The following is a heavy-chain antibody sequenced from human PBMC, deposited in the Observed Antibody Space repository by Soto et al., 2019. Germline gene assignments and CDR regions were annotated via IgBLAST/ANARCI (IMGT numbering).Heavy chain of an antibody. CDR1: GYSFTSYW. J-gene: IGHJ6*02. D-gene: IGHD2-21*02. CDR3: ARLTYCGGDCYSDYYYGMDV. Sequence: RGESLKISCKGSGYSFTSYWIGWVRQMPGKGLEWMGIIYPGDSDTRYSPSFQGQVTISADKSISTAYLQWSSLKASDTAMCYCARLTYCGGDCYSDYYYGMDVWGQGTTVTVSS. V-gene: IGHV5-51*01. CDR2: IYPGDSDT.